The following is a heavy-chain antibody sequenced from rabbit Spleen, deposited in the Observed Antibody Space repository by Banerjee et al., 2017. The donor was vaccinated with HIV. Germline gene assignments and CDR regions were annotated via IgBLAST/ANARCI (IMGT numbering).Heavy chain of an antibody. CDR1: GFSFSSSYD. V-gene: IGHV1S45*01. CDR3: ARDTSSSFSSYGMDL. J-gene: IGHJ6*01. D-gene: IGHD1-1*01. Sequence: QEQLEESGGDLVQPEGSLTLTCTASGFSFSSSYDIYWVRQAPGKGLEWIGYINNVFGITYYASWVNGRFTISKTSSTTVTLLMTRLTAADTATYFCARDTSSSFSSYGMDLWGPGTLVTVS. CDR2: INNVFGIT.